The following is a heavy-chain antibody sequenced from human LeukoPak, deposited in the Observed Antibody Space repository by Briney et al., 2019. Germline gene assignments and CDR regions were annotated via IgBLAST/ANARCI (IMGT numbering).Heavy chain of an antibody. D-gene: IGHD6-13*01. CDR3: ASPPVPQAAAITPGYFYYYMDV. Sequence: SVKVSCKASGYTFTSYYMHWVRQAPGQGLEWMGGIIPIFGTANYAQKFQGRVTVTADKSSATVYMELSSLRSEDTAVYYCASPPVPQAAAITPGYFYYYMDVWGKGTTVTVSS. J-gene: IGHJ6*03. CDR1: GYTFTSYY. V-gene: IGHV1-69*06. CDR2: IIPIFGTA.